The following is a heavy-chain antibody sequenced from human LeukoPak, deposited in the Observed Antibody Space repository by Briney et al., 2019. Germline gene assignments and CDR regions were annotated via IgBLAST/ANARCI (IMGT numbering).Heavy chain of an antibody. Sequence: GGSPRLSCAASGFTFSSYWMSWVRQAPGKGLEWVANIKQDGSEKYYVESVKGRFTISRDNAKNSLYLQMNSLRAEDTAVYYCARGNIVLMVYAILAFDYWGQGTLVTVSS. CDR2: IKQDGSEK. CDR3: ARGNIVLMVYAILAFDY. J-gene: IGHJ4*02. V-gene: IGHV3-7*04. D-gene: IGHD2-8*01. CDR1: GFTFSSYW.